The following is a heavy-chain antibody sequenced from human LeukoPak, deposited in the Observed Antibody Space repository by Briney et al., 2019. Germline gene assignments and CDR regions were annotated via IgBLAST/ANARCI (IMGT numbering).Heavy chain of an antibody. CDR1: GGSISSSTYY. J-gene: IGHJ6*03. CDR3: ARVPRSYYYYYYMDV. V-gene: IGHV4-39*07. CDR2: IYYSGSS. Sequence: SETLSLTCTVSGGSISSSTYYWGWFRQPPGKGLEWIGYIYYSGSSNYNPSLKSRVTISVDTSKNQFSLKLSSVTAADTAVYYCARVPRSYYYYYYMDVWGKGTTVTVSS.